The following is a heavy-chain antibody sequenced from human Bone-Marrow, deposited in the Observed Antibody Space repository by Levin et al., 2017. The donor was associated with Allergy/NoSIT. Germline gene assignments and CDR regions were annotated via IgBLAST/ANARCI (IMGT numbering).Heavy chain of an antibody. CDR1: GGSISSSSYY. D-gene: IGHD1-14*01. Sequence: SETLSLTCTVSGGSISSSSYYWGWIRQSPGRGLEWIGTIFFIGNTYYNPSLKSRVTISLDTTKNQFSLRLNSVTAADTAISYCAKPPTGRYFQHWGPGNLVTVSS. J-gene: IGHJ1*01. CDR3: AKPPTGRYFQH. V-gene: IGHV4-39*01. CDR2: IFFIGNT.